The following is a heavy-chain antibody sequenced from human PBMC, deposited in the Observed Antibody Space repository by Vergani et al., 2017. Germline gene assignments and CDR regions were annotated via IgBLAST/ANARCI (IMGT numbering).Heavy chain of an antibody. Sequence: QVQLQESGAGLLKPSETLSLTCAVYGGSFSGYYWSWIRQPPGKGLEWIGEINHSGSTNYNPSLKSRVTISVDTSKNQFSLKLSSVTAADTAVYYCAKDTTVVTPLGGDAFDIWGQGTMVTVSS. D-gene: IGHD4-23*01. CDR3: AKDTTVVTPLGGDAFDI. CDR1: GGSFSGYY. J-gene: IGHJ3*02. CDR2: INHSGST. V-gene: IGHV4-34*01.